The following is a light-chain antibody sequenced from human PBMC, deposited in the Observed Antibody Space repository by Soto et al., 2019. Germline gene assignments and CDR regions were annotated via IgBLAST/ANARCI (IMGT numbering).Light chain of an antibody. CDR2: SSS. V-gene: IGKV3-20*01. CDR3: QHYGSSSPLP. Sequence: EMVFTQSPGTLSLSPGERATLSCRASQSISSSELAWYQQKPDQAPRLLVYSSSSRATGIPDRFSGSGSGTDFTLTISRLEPEDFAVYYCQHYGSSSPLPFGGGTKVEIK. J-gene: IGKJ4*01. CDR1: QSISSSE.